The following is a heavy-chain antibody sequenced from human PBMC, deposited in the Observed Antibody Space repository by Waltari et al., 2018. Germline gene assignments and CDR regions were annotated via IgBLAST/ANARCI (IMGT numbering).Heavy chain of an antibody. CDR1: GGSISSSSYY. CDR3: ARASSMRFGGGSWRSLDY. D-gene: IGHD2-15*01. CDR2: INDGNDTP. J-gene: IGHJ4*02. Sequence: QLQLQESGPGLVKPSETLSLTCTVSGGSISSSSYYWGWIRQPQGKGLEWMGWINDGNDTPKFSQEFQGIVTMPRDTSTITVYMELSSLSSEDTAVYYCARASSMRFGGGSWRSLDYWGQGTLVTVSS. V-gene: IGHV4-39*07.